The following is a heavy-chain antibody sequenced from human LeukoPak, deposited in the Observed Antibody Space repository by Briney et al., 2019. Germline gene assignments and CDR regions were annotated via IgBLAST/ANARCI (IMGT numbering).Heavy chain of an antibody. V-gene: IGHV3-66*01. CDR2: IYYGGNT. Sequence: GGSLRLSCAASGFTVSSNHMNWGRQAPGKGLEWVSIIYYGGNTYYADSVKGRFTISRDNSKNTLYLEINNLRAEDTDVYYCADISGVGVKIGFDYWGQGSLVIVSS. D-gene: IGHD1-26*01. J-gene: IGHJ4*02. CDR3: ADISGVGVKIGFDY. CDR1: GFTVSSNH.